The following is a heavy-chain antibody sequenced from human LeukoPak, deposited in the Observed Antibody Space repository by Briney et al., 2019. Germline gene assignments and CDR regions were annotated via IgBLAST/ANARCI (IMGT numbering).Heavy chain of an antibody. Sequence: ASVKVSCKASVYTFISYDINGVRQASGQGLEWMGWMNPDSGNRGYAQKFQGRAISTRNNSISTAYMELGRRRSEDTAGYCCARGSGCTRTTCPYYCDYWGQGTLVTASP. D-gene: IGHD2-2*01. CDR2: MNPDSGNR. CDR3: ARGSGCTRTTCPYYCDY. J-gene: IGHJ4*02. V-gene: IGHV1-8*03. CDR1: VYTFISYD.